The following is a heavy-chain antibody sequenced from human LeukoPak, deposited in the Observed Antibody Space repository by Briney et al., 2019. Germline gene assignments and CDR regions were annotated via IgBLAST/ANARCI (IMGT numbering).Heavy chain of an antibody. Sequence: GGAPRISCKAPGFTFVNYGMSWVPPGPGEGPEWVANINQDGSDQYYVDSVKGRFTISRDNAKNSLYLQMNSLRAEDTAVYYCARTTVTTGRTNWFDPWGQGTLVTVSS. D-gene: IGHD4-17*01. CDR1: GFTFVNYG. J-gene: IGHJ5*02. CDR2: INQDGSDQ. CDR3: ARTTVTTGRTNWFDP. V-gene: IGHV3-7*01.